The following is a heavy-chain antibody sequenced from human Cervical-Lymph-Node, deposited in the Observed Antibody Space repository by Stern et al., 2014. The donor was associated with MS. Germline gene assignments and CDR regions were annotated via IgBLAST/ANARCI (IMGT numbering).Heavy chain of an antibody. CDR1: GYTFTSYY. CDR3: ARAPSAGSDY. CDR2: SNPGGGSS. D-gene: IGHD6-13*01. Sequence: QVQLVQSGAEVKKPGASVKVSCKASGYTFTSYYMHWVRQAPGQGLEWMGISNPGGGSSSYAQKFQGRVTMTRDTSTSKVYMELSSLRSEDTAVYYCARAPSAGSDYWGQGTLVTVSS. J-gene: IGHJ4*02. V-gene: IGHV1-46*01.